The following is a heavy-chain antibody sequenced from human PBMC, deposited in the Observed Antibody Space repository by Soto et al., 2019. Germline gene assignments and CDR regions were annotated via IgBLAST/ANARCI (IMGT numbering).Heavy chain of an antibody. Sequence: QIQLVQSGTEVKKPGATVRVSCKASGYTFISYGIIWVRQAPGQGLEWMGWISTYNVNTNYAQKFQGRVTMATDTSPSTAHMELRSLRPDDTAVSYCARAGYSNSWLGLLGTGAHGVEIDYWGQGTQVTVSS. CDR2: ISTYNVNT. V-gene: IGHV1-18*01. CDR1: GYTFISYG. D-gene: IGHD6-13*01. J-gene: IGHJ4*02. CDR3: ARAGYSNSWLGLLGTGAHGVEIDY.